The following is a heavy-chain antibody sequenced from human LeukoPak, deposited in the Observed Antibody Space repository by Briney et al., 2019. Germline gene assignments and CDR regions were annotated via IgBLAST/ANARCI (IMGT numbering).Heavy chain of an antibody. J-gene: IGHJ4*02. V-gene: IGHV4-30-4*01. CDR2: IYYSGST. Sequence: SETLSLTCTVSGGSISSGDYYWSWIRQPPGKGLEWIGYIYYSGSTYYNPSLKSRVTISVDTSKNQFSLKLSSVTAADTAVYYCARYGGGYYDFWSGYLVGPDYWGQGTLVTVSS. CDR1: GGSISSGDYY. D-gene: IGHD3-3*01. CDR3: ARYGGGYYDFWSGYLVGPDY.